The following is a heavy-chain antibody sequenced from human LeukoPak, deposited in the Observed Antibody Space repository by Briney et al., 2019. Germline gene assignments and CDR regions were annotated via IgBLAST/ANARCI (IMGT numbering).Heavy chain of an antibody. V-gene: IGHV5-51*01. CDR1: GYSFTSYW. Sequence: GESLKIFCKGSGYSFTSYWIGWVRQMPGKGLEWMGIIYPGDSDTRYSPSFQGQVTISADKSISTAYLQWSSLKASDTAMYYCARQGGYSGYDDHGYYYYYYMDVWGKGTTVTVSS. CDR2: IYPGDSDT. D-gene: IGHD5-12*01. CDR3: ARQGGYSGYDDHGYYYYYYMDV. J-gene: IGHJ6*03.